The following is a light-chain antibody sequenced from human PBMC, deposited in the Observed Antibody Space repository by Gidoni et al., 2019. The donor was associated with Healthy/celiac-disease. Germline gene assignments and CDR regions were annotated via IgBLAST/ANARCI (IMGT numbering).Light chain of an antibody. CDR2: EVS. CDR3: SSYAGSNNVV. V-gene: IGLV2-8*01. Sequence: QSALTQPPSSSASPGPSLTISCTGTSSDVGGYNYVSWYQQHPGKAPILKIYEVSKRPPGVPDRFSGSKSGNTASLTVSGLQAEDEADYYCSSYAGSNNVVFGGGTKLTVL. J-gene: IGLJ2*01. CDR1: SSDVGGYNY.